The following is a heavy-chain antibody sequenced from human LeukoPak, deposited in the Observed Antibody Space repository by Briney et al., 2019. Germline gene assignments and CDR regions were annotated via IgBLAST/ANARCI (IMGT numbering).Heavy chain of an antibody. J-gene: IGHJ4*02. CDR2: LSGSGGST. CDR3: AKDGNDYGDYVGYFDS. CDR1: GFTFSGYA. V-gene: IGHV3-23*01. Sequence: GGSLRLSCAASGFTFSGYATSWVRQAPGKGLEWVSALSGSGGSTYYADSVKGRFTISRDNSRNTLYLQMNSLRAEDTAVYYCAKDGNDYGDYVGYFDSWGQGTLVTVSS. D-gene: IGHD4-17*01.